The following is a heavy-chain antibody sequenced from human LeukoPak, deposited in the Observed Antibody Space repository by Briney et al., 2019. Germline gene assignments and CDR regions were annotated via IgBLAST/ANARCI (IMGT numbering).Heavy chain of an antibody. J-gene: IGHJ3*02. V-gene: IGHV3-30*03. CDR1: GFTFSSYG. CDR2: ILYDGNNK. D-gene: IGHD5-12*01. CDR3: ARHTRPGYSGYENAFDI. Sequence: GGSLRLSCAASGFTFSSYGIHWVRQAPGNGLEWVTVILYDGNNKYYADSVKGRFTISRDNSKNTLYLQMNSLRAEDTAVYYCARHTRPGYSGYENAFDIWGQGTMVTVSS.